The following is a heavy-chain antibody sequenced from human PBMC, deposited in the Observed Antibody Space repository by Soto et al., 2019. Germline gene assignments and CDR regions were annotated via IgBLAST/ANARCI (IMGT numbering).Heavy chain of an antibody. V-gene: IGHV3-30-3*01. CDR2: ISYDGSNK. CDR1: EFTFSSYA. D-gene: IGHD3-10*01. Sequence: GGSLRLSSAASEFTFSSYAMHWVRQSPGQGLEWVAVISYDGSNKYYADSVKGRFTISRDNSKNTLYLQMNSLRAEDTAVYYCAREGRVTMVRGVPLRWYYFDYWGQGTLVTVSS. J-gene: IGHJ4*02. CDR3: AREGRVTMVRGVPLRWYYFDY.